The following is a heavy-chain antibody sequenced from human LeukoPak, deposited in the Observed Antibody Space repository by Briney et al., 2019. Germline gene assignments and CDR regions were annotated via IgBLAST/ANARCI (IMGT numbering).Heavy chain of an antibody. CDR2: IIPILGIA. Sequence: ASVKVSCKASGGTFSSYAISWVRQAPGQGLEWMGRIIPILGIANYAQKFQGRVTMTRDTSTSTVYMELSSLRSEDTAVYYCARGSPRMGAMATDWGQGTLVTVSS. J-gene: IGHJ4*02. D-gene: IGHD5-24*01. CDR1: GGTFSSYA. CDR3: ARGSPRMGAMATD. V-gene: IGHV1-69*04.